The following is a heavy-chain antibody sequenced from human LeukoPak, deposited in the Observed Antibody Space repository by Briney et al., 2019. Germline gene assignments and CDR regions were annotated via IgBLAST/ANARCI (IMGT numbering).Heavy chain of an antibody. D-gene: IGHD6-6*01. CDR1: RFTFSSHA. CDR2: ISGSGDNT. J-gene: IGHJ4*02. CDR3: AKVDSSSFNFDY. V-gene: IGHV3-23*01. Sequence: GGSLRLSCAASRFTFSSHAMSWVRQAPGKGLEWVSLISGSGDNTYYADSVKGRFTISRDNSKNTLYLQMNSLRAEYTAVYYCAKVDSSSFNFDYWGQGTLVTVSS.